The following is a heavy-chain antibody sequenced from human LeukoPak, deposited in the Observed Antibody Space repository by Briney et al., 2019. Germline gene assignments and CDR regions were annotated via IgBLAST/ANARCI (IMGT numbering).Heavy chain of an antibody. CDR3: ARAEYCSGGSCYPPNYYGMDV. J-gene: IGHJ6*02. CDR2: TSYDGSNK. V-gene: IGHV3-30-3*01. Sequence: GGSLRLSCAASGFTFSSYAMHWVRQAPGKGLEWVAVTSYDGSNKYYADSVKGRFTISRDNSKNTLYLQMNSLRAEDTAVYYCARAEYCSGGSCYPPNYYGMDVWGQGTTVTVSS. CDR1: GFTFSSYA. D-gene: IGHD2-15*01.